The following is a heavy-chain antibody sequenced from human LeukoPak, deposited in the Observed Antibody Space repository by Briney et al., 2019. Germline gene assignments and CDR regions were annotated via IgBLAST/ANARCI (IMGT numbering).Heavy chain of an antibody. V-gene: IGHV1-3*01. CDR2: INAGNGNT. J-gene: IGHJ3*02. D-gene: IGHD3-22*01. Sequence: ASVKVSCKASGYTFTSYAMHWVRQAPGQRLEWMGWINAGNGNTKYSQKFQGRVTITRDTSASTAYMELSSLRSEDTAVYYCARGNYYDSSGYQRAFDIWGQGTMVTVSS. CDR1: GYTFTSYA. CDR3: ARGNYYDSSGYQRAFDI.